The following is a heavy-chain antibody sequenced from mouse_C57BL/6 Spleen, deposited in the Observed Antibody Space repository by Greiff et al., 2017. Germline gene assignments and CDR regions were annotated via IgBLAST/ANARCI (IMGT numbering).Heavy chain of an antibody. CDR3: AKSLYYYAMDY. J-gene: IGHJ4*01. CDR1: GYTFTSYW. V-gene: IGHV1-64*01. Sequence: QVHVKQPGAELVKPGASVKLSCKASGYTFTSYWMHWVKQRPGQGLEWIGMIHPNSGSTNYNEKFKSKATLTVDKSSSTAYMQLSSLTSEDSAVYYCAKSLYYYAMDYWGQGTSVTVSS. CDR2: IHPNSGST.